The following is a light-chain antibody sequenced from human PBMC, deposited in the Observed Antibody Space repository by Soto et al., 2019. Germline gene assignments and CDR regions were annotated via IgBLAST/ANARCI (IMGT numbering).Light chain of an antibody. CDR3: AAWDESLNGLV. CDR2: VNS. V-gene: IGLV1-44*01. J-gene: IGLJ1*01. Sequence: SVLTQPPSASWTPGQRVTISCSGSSSNIGTNTVNWYRQLPGTAPKLLMFVNSQRPSGVPDRISGSKSGTSASLAISGLQSEDEADYYCAAWDESLNGLVFGTGTKVTVL. CDR1: SSNIGTNT.